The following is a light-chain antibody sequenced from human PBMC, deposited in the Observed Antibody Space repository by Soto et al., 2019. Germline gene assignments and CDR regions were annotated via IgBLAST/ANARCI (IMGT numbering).Light chain of an antibody. V-gene: IGKV1-12*01. CDR2: GAS. J-gene: IGKJ4*01. Sequence: DIQMTQSPSSVSGSVGDRVTITCRASQDITWWLAWYQQKPGKAPKLLIYGASSLQSGVPSRFSGSGSETDFTLTLSSLQPEDSPTYYCQQTNPFPLTFGGGTKVEIK. CDR3: QQTNPFPLT. CDR1: QDITWW.